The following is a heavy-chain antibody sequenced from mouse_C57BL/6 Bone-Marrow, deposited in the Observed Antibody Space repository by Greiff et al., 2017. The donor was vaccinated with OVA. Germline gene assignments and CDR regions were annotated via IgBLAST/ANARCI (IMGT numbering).Heavy chain of an antibody. D-gene: IGHD2-3*01. CDR3: ARSFDYYDGYYYFDY. Sequence: VQLQQSGPELVKPGASVKISCKASGYSFTGYYMNWVKQSPEKSLEWIGEINPSTGGTTYNQKFKAKATLTVDKSSSTAYMQLKSLTSEDSAVYYCARSFDYYDGYYYFDYWGQGTTLTVSS. CDR2: INPSTGGT. CDR1: GYSFTGYY. V-gene: IGHV1-42*01. J-gene: IGHJ2*01.